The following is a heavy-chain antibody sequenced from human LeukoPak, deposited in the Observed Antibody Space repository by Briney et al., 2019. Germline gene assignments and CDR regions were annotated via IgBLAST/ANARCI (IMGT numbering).Heavy chain of an antibody. CDR1: GYTFTGYY. V-gene: IGHV1-2*02. CDR2: INPNSGGT. CDR3: ARVLSDFWSGYPGY. D-gene: IGHD3-3*01. J-gene: IGHJ4*02. Sequence: ASVKVSCKASGYTFTGYYMHWVRQAPGQGLEWMGWINPNSGGTNYAQKFQGKVTMTRDTSISTAYMELSRLRSDDTAVYYCARVLSDFWSGYPGYWGQGTLVTVSS.